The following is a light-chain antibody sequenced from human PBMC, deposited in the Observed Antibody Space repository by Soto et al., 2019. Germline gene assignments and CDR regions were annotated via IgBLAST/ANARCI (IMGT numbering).Light chain of an antibody. CDR3: SAYAGSNNFV. V-gene: IGLV2-8*01. J-gene: IGLJ1*01. CDR1: STDVGSYDL. CDR2: EVS. Sequence: QSALTQPASVSGSPGQSINISCTGTSTDVGSYDLVSWYQLHPGKAPKLVIYEVSQRPSGVPDRFSGSKSGNTASLTVSGLQTEDEADYYCSAYAGSNNFVFGSGTKLTVL.